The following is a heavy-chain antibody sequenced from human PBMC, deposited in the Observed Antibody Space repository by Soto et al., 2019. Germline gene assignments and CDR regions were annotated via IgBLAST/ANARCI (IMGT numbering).Heavy chain of an antibody. CDR3: ARAYTTSCPGP. D-gene: IGHD6-6*01. Sequence: AASVKVSCKASGGTFSSYAISWVRQAPGQGLEWMGMINPTGGSTTYAQKFQGRVSMTRDTSTNTVYMELSGLRSEDTAVYYCARAYTTSCPGPWGQGTLVTVSS. J-gene: IGHJ5*02. V-gene: IGHV1-46*01. CDR2: INPTGGST. CDR1: GGTFSSYA.